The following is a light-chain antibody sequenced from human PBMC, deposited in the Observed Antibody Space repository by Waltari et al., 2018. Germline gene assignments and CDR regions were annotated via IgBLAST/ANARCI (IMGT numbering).Light chain of an antibody. CDR3: QQYYSYLPIT. Sequence: AIRMTQSPSSLSASTGARVTITCRASQGISSYLAWYQQKPGKAPKLLIYAASTLQSGVPSRFSGSGSGTEFTLTISCLQSEDFATYYCQQYYSYLPITFGQGTRLEIK. CDR1: QGISSY. CDR2: AAS. V-gene: IGKV1-8*01. J-gene: IGKJ5*01.